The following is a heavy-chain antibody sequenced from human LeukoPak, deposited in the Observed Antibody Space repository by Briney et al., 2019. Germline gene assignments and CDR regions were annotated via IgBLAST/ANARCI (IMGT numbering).Heavy chain of an antibody. J-gene: IGHJ6*02. Sequence: SVKVSCKASGFTFTNSAMQWVRQTRGQRLEWIGWIVVGSGNTNYAHKFQERVTITGDMSTSTAYMELSSLRSEDTAVYYCAADRGYGDFYGMDVWGHGTTVTVSS. CDR2: IVVGSGNT. CDR3: AADRGYGDFYGMDV. D-gene: IGHD4-17*01. CDR1: GFTFTNSA. V-gene: IGHV1-58*02.